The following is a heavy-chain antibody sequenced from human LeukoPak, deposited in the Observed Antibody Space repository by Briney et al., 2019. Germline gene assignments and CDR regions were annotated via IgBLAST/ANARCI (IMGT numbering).Heavy chain of an antibody. CDR3: ARQGYYDRSGYPYLDY. D-gene: IGHD3-22*01. J-gene: IGHJ4*02. CDR2: IYTSGST. Sequence: SQTLSLTCTVSGGSISSGSYYWSWILQPAGKGLEWIGRIYTSGSTNYNPSLKSRVTISVDTSTDQFSLKLSSVTAADTAVYYCARQGYYDRSGYPYLDYWGQGTLVTVSS. CDR1: GGSISSGSYY. V-gene: IGHV4-61*02.